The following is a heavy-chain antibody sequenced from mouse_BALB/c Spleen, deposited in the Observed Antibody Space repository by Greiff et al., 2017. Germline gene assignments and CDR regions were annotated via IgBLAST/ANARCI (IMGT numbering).Heavy chain of an antibody. J-gene: IGHJ2*01. Sequence: EVMLVESGGGLVQPGGSRKLSCAASGFTFSSFGMHWVRQAPEKGLEWVAYISSGSSTIYYADTVKGRFTISRDNPKNTLFLQMTSLRSEDTAMYYCARRNPYGKIDYWGQGTTLTVSS. D-gene: IGHD2-1*01. CDR1: GFTFSSFG. CDR3: ARRNPYGKIDY. CDR2: ISSGSSTI. V-gene: IGHV5-17*02.